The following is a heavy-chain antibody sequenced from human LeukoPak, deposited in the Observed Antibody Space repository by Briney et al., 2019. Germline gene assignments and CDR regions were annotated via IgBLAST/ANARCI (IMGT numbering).Heavy chain of an antibody. Sequence: ASVKVSCKPSRYTFVTYVISWVRRAPGQGLEWMGWINPHTGETRTAQKFQDRVTMTADPFADTAYLDLRSLRPDDAAVYYCARGDFDFDSWGQGTLVTVS. CDR1: RYTFVTYV. V-gene: IGHV1-18*01. D-gene: IGHD3-9*01. CDR2: INPHTGET. J-gene: IGHJ5*01. CDR3: ARGDFDFDS.